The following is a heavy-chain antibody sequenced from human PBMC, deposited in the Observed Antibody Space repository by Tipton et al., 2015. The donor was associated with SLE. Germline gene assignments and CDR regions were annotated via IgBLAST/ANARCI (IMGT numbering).Heavy chain of an antibody. J-gene: IGHJ4*02. Sequence: TLSLTCTVSGGSITSIHSGSYYWSWIRQPAGKGLECIGHVYTRGSTNYNPSLKGRVTISVDTSKNQFSLMMNFVTAADTAIYYCATDSSTWLRFDYWGQGTLVAVSS. CDR1: GGSITSIHSGSYY. V-gene: IGHV4-61*09. CDR3: ATDSSTWLRFDY. D-gene: IGHD5-12*01. CDR2: VYTRGST.